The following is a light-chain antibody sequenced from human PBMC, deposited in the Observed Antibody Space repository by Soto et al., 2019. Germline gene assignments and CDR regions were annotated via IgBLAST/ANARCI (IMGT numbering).Light chain of an antibody. CDR2: AAS. J-gene: IGKJ1*01. V-gene: IGKV1-39*01. Sequence: DIQMTQSPSSLSASVGDRVTITCRASQTITNYLNWYQQKPGKAPKLLIYAASTLLSGVPSRFTGGGSGTDFTLTIDSLQSEDFAAYFCQQSYSSPWTFGQGTKVEIK. CDR1: QTITNY. CDR3: QQSYSSPWT.